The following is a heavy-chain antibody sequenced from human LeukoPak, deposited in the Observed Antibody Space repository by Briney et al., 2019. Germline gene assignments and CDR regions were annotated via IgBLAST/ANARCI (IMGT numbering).Heavy chain of an antibody. CDR3: ARTIRFLEWLSYYYYYGMDV. V-gene: IGHV1-8*01. CDR1: GYTFTSYD. Sequence: GASVKVSCKASGYTFTSYDINWVRQATGQGLEWMGWMNPNSGNTGYAQKFQGRVTMTRNTSISTAYMELSSLRYEDTAVYYCARTIRFLEWLSYYYYYGMDVWGQGTTVTVSS. CDR2: MNPNSGNT. D-gene: IGHD3-3*01. J-gene: IGHJ6*02.